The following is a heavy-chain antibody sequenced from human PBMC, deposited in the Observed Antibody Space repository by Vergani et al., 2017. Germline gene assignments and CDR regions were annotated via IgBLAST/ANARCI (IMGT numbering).Heavy chain of an antibody. CDR3: ASDTHSGQRADR. Sequence: QVQLQESGPGLVKSSETLSLTCSVSFDSIRNLYCNWIRQPPGKGLEWIGSIHYSENTNYNPSLKTRVTISVDTSKNQFSLTLTSVTAAETAVYYCASDTHSGQRADRWGQGSLVTVTS. V-gene: IGHV4-59*11. CDR2: IHYSENT. CDR1: FDSIRNLY. J-gene: IGHJ5*02. D-gene: IGHD6-19*01.